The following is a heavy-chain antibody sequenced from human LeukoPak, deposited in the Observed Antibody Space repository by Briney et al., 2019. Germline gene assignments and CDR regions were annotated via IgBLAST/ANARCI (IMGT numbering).Heavy chain of an antibody. Sequence: DSVKVSCKASGYTFTSYGISWVRQAPGQGLEWMGWISAYNGNTNYAQKLQGRVTMTTDTSTSTAYMELRSLRSDDTAVYYCARGAHYYDSSGLDYWGQGTLVTVSS. CDR3: ARGAHYYDSSGLDY. CDR1: GYTFTSYG. D-gene: IGHD3-22*01. J-gene: IGHJ4*02. V-gene: IGHV1-18*01. CDR2: ISAYNGNT.